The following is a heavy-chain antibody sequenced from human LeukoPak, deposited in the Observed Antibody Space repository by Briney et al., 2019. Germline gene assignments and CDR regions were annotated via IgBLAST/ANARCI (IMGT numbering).Heavy chain of an antibody. J-gene: IGHJ4*02. V-gene: IGHV1-2*04. CDR3: ARDSYGSGSYYGY. Sequence: GASVKVSCKASGCTFTGDYMHWVRQAPGQGLEWMGWINPNSGGTNYAQKFQGWVTMTRDTSISTAYMELSRLRSDDTAVYYCARDSYGSGSYYGYWGQGTLVTVSS. CDR1: GCTFTGDY. CDR2: INPNSGGT. D-gene: IGHD3-10*01.